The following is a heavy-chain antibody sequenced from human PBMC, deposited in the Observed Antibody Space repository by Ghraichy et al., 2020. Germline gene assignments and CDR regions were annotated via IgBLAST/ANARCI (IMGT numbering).Heavy chain of an antibody. J-gene: IGHJ6*02. CDR1: GGSFSGYY. D-gene: IGHD6-13*01. V-gene: IGHV4-34*01. CDR2: INHSGST. CDR3: ARVTAEYSSSWYHYYYGMDV. Sequence: SETLSLTCAVYGGSFSGYYWSWIRQPPGKGLEWIGEINHSGSTNYNPSLKSRVTISVDTSKNQFSLKLSSVTAADTAVYYCARVTAEYSSSWYHYYYGMDVWGQGTTVTVSS.